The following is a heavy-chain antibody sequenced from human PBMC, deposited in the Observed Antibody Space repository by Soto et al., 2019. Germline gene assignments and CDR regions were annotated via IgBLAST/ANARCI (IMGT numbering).Heavy chain of an antibody. V-gene: IGHV1-18*01. CDR1: GYTFTSYG. Sequence: QVQLVQSGAEVKKPGASVKVSCKASGYTFTSYGISWVRQPPGQGLEWMGWISAYNDNTNYAQKLQGRVTMTTDTSTSTAYMELRSLRSDDTAVYYCARDLIGYCSGGSCYSGYWGQGNLVTVSS. D-gene: IGHD2-15*01. CDR3: ARDLIGYCSGGSCYSGY. J-gene: IGHJ4*02. CDR2: ISAYNDNT.